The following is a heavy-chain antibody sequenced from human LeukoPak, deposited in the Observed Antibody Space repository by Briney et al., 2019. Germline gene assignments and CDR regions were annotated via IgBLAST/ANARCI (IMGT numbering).Heavy chain of an antibody. CDR2: IYYSGST. J-gene: IGHJ4*02. V-gene: IGHV4-59*01. CDR3: ARLQRTPSGYYFDY. CDR1: GGSISSYY. D-gene: IGHD1-1*01. Sequence: SETLSLTCTVSGGSISSYYWSWIRQPPGKGLEWIGYIYYSGSTNYNPSLKSRVTISVDTSKNHFSLKLSSVTAADTAVYYCARLQRTPSGYYFDYWGQGTLVTVSS.